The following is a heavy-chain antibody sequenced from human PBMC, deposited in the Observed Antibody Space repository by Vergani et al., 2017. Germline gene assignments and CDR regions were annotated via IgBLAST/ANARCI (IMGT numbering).Heavy chain of an antibody. CDR3: ARLIGSGWYGHFQH. D-gene: IGHD6-19*01. CDR2: INHSGST. J-gene: IGHJ1*01. CDR1: GGSFSGYY. V-gene: IGHV4-34*01. Sequence: QVQLQQWGAGLLKPSETLSLTCAVYGGSFSGYYWCWIRQPPGKGLEWIGEINHSGSTNYNPSLKSRVTISVDTSKNQFSLKLSSVTAADTAVYYCARLIGSGWYGHFQHWGQGTLVTVSS.